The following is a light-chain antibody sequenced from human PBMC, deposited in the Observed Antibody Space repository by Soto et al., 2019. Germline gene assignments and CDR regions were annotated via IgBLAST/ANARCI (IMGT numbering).Light chain of an antibody. J-gene: IGKJ2*01. CDR2: GAS. CDR3: QQYNTWPPYT. V-gene: IGKV3-15*01. CDR1: QSVSSN. Sequence: EIVMTQSPATLSVSPGEGATLSCRASQSVSSNLAWFQQKPGQAPRLLIYGASTRATGIPARFSDSGSGTEFTLTIRSLQSEDFAVYYCQQYNTWPPYTFGQGTKLEIK.